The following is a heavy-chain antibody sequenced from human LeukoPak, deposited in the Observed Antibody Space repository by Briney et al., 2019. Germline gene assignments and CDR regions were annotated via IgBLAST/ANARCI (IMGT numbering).Heavy chain of an antibody. J-gene: IGHJ4*02. Sequence: ASVKVSCKVSGYTLTELSMHWVRQAPGKGLEWMGGFDPEDGETIYAQEFQGRVTMTEDTSTDTAYMELSSLRSEDTAVYYCATGISGSYYSFDYWGQGALVTVSS. CDR2: FDPEDGET. CDR3: ATGISGSYYSFDY. D-gene: IGHD1-26*01. V-gene: IGHV1-24*01. CDR1: GYTLTELS.